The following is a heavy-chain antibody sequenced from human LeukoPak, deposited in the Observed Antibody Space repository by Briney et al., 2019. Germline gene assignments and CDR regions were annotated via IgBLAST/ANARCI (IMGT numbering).Heavy chain of an antibody. CDR2: IYHSGST. J-gene: IGHJ4*02. CDR3: AREVYSTYYFDY. CDR1: GGSISSGGYY. D-gene: IGHD6-13*01. V-gene: IGHV4-30-2*01. Sequence: PSETLSLTCTVSGGSISSGGYYWSWIRQPPGKGLEWIGYIYHSGSTYYNPSLKSRVTVSVDRSKNQFSLKLSSVTAADTAVYYCAREVYSTYYFDYWGQGTLVTVSS.